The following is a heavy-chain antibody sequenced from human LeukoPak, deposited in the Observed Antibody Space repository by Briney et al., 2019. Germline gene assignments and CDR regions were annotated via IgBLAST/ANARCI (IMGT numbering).Heavy chain of an antibody. D-gene: IGHD3-22*01. V-gene: IGHV3-74*01. CDR3: ARGPETYYYDSSSYY. Sequence: GGSLRLSCEASEFTFSRYWMHWVRQGPGKGLVWVSRINSDGSTTNYADSVKGRFTISRDNAKSTLYLQMNSLRAEDTAVYYCARGPETYYYDSSSYYWGQGTLVTVSS. CDR1: EFTFSRYW. CDR2: INSDGSTT. J-gene: IGHJ4*02.